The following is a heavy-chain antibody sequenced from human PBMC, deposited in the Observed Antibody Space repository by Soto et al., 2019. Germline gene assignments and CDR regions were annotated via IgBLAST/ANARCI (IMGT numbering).Heavy chain of an antibody. CDR1: GFTFSSYA. CDR3: AKAVRTWIQLFGRGPMP. V-gene: IGHV3-23*01. D-gene: IGHD5-18*01. J-gene: IGHJ5*02. Sequence: EVQLLESGGGLVQPGGSLRLSCAASGFTFSSYAMSWVRQAPGKGLEWVSAISGSGGSTYYADSVKGRFTISRDNSKNTLYLQMNSLRAEDTAVYYCAKAVRTWIQLFGRGPMPWGQGTLVTVSS. CDR2: ISGSGGST.